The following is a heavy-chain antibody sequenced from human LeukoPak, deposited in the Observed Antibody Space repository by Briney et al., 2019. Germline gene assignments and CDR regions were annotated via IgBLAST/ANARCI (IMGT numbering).Heavy chain of an antibody. V-gene: IGHV1-69*04. J-gene: IGHJ6*02. D-gene: IGHD3-22*01. Sequence: GSSVKVSCKASGGTFSSYAISWVRQAPGQGLEWMGRIIPIFGIANYAQKFQGRVTITADKSTSTAYMELSSLRSEDTAVYSGAKSPYYYDSSGPYHYYYYGMDVWGQGTTVTVSS. CDR1: GGTFSSYA. CDR2: IIPIFGIA. CDR3: AKSPYYYDSSGPYHYYYYGMDV.